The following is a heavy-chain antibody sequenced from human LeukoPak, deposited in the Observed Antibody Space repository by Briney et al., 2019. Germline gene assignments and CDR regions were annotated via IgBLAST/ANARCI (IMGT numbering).Heavy chain of an antibody. J-gene: IGHJ4*02. CDR2: IRYDGSNK. V-gene: IGHV3-30*02. D-gene: IGHD3-10*01. CDR1: GFTFSSYW. CDR3: WFGERPRASFDY. Sequence: PGGSLRLSCAASGFTFSSYWMHWVRQAPGKGLEWVAFIRYDGSNKYYADSVKGRFTISRDNSKNTLYLQMNSLRAEDTAVYYGWFGERPRASFDYWGQGTLVTVSS.